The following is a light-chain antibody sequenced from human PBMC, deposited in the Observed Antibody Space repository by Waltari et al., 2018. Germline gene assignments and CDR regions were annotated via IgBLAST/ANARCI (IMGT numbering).Light chain of an antibody. CDR2: RND. CDR1: SSNIGSNH. Sequence: QSVLTQPPSASGTPGQRVTISCSGSSSNIGSNHVYWYQQLPGMAPTLLIYRNDQRRSGVPDRFAGSKSGSSASLAISGLRSEDEADYYCGAWDDSLSGHYVFGTGTKVTVL. CDR3: GAWDDSLSGHYV. J-gene: IGLJ1*01. V-gene: IGLV1-47*01.